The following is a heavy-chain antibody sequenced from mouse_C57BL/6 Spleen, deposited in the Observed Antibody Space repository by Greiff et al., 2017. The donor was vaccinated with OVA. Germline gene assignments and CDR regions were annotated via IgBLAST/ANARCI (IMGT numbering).Heavy chain of an antibody. CDR2: ISYDGSN. CDR1: GYSITSGYY. V-gene: IGHV3-6*01. Sequence: EVKLVESGPGLVKPSQSLSLTCSVTGYSITSGYYWNWIRQFPGNKLEWMGYISYDGSNNYNPSLKNRISITRDTSKNQFFLKLNSVTTEDTATYYCARGKDGYYVDYAMDYWGQGTSVTVSS. J-gene: IGHJ4*01. D-gene: IGHD2-3*01. CDR3: ARGKDGYYVDYAMDY.